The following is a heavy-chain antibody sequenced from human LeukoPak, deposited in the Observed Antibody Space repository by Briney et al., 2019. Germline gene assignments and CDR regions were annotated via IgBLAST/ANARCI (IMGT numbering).Heavy chain of an antibody. CDR1: GGSISSSTYY. CDR3: VRLSVVSPHRYFDL. CDR2: IYYSGST. J-gene: IGHJ2*01. Sequence: TTSETLSLTCTVSGGSISSSTYYWGWIRQPPGKGLEWIGTIYYSGSTYYNPSLKSRVTISVDKSKNQFSLKLSSVTAADTAVYYCVRLSVVSPHRYFDLWGRGTLVTVSS. D-gene: IGHD4-23*01. V-gene: IGHV4-39*07.